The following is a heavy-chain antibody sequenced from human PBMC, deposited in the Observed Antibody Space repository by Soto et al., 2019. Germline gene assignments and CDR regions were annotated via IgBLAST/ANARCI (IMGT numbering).Heavy chain of an antibody. J-gene: IGHJ5*02. CDR2: IIPIFGTA. V-gene: IGHV1-69*06. CDR1: GGTFSSYA. Sequence: SVKVSCKASGGTFSSYAISWVRQAPGQGLEWMGGIIPIFGTANYAQKFQGRVTITADKSTSTAYMELSSLRSEDTAVYYCARESYYGSGSDNWFDPWGQGTLVTVSS. D-gene: IGHD3-10*01. CDR3: ARESYYGSGSDNWFDP.